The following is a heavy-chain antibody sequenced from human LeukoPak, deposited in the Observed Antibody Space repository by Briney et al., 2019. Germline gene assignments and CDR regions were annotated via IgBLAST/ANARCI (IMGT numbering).Heavy chain of an antibody. J-gene: IGHJ4*02. D-gene: IGHD3-22*01. V-gene: IGHV4-39*01. CDR2: IYYSGTT. CDR1: GGSISSSSFY. Sequence: LETLSLTCTVSGGSISSSSFYWGWIRQPPGKGLEWIVSIYYSGTTYYNMSLKSRVTISVDTSKNQFSLKLSSVTAADTAVYYCARQDSSGYLIDYWGQGTLVTVSS. CDR3: ARQDSSGYLIDY.